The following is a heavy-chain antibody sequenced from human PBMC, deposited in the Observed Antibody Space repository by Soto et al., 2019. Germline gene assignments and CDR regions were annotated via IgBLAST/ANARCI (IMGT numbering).Heavy chain of an antibody. J-gene: IGHJ2*01. V-gene: IGHV3-48*02. CDR2: MSSSSSTI. CDR3: ARDGAVVTSKDWYFDP. CDR1: GFTFSSYS. D-gene: IGHD2-21*02. Sequence: EVQLVESGGGLVQPGGSLRLSCAASGFTFSSYSMNWVRQAPGKGLEWVSYMSSSSSTIYCADSVKGRFTIPRDNAKNSLYLQMNSMRDEDTAVYYWARDGAVVTSKDWYFDPWGPGTLVTVSS.